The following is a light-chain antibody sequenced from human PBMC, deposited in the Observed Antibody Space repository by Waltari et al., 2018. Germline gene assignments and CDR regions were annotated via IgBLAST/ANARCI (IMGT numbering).Light chain of an antibody. J-gene: IGLJ3*02. Sequence: SYELTQPPSVSVAPGQTATITCGGKSVGSKSLHWYQQKPGQAPVLVVYDDTYRPSNNPERISGANSGNTATLTISRVEAGDEADDYCQVWDSSSDHWVFGGGTKLTVL. V-gene: IGLV3-21*02. CDR2: DDT. CDR1: SVGSKS. CDR3: QVWDSSSDHWV.